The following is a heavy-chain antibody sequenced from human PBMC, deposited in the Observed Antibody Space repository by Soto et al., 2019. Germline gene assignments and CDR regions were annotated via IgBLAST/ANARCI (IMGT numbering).Heavy chain of an antibody. CDR2: ISYDGRNE. CDR3: ARGEGYDSSRFDY. D-gene: IGHD3-22*01. V-gene: IGHV3-30*03. Sequence: QVQLVQSGAEVKKPGRSLRLSCAASGFTFSSYGMHWVRQAPGKGLEWVAVISYDGRNEYYADFVKGRITISRDNSKNTLYLQVNSLRAEDTAVYYCARGEGYDSSRFDYWGQGTLVTVSS. CDR1: GFTFSSYG. J-gene: IGHJ4*02.